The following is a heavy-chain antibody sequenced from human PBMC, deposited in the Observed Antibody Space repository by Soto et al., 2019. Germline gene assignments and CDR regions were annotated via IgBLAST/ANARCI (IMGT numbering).Heavy chain of an antibody. J-gene: IGHJ3*02. Sequence: QVQLVESGGGVVQPGRSLRLSCAASGFTFSSYAMHWVRQAPGKGLEWVAVISYDGSNKYYADSVKGRFTISRNNSKNXXDLQMNSLRAEDTAVYYCARDLDALAAAGYDAFDIWGQGTMVTVSS. V-gene: IGHV3-30-3*01. CDR2: ISYDGSNK. CDR1: GFTFSSYA. CDR3: ARDLDALAAAGYDAFDI. D-gene: IGHD6-13*01.